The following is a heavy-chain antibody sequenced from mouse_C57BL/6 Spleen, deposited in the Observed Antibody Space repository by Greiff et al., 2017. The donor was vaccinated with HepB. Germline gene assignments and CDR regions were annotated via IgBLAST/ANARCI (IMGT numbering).Heavy chain of an antibody. D-gene: IGHD6-1*01. CDR2: ISYDGSN. J-gene: IGHJ3*01. CDR3: ASPGLSWFAY. Sequence: DVKLQESGPGLVKPSQSLSLTCSVTGYSITSGYYWNWIRQFPGNKLEWMGYISYDGSNNYNPSLKNRISITRDTSKNQFFLKLNSVTTEDTATYYCASPGLSWFAYWGQGTLVTVSA. CDR1: GYSITSGYY. V-gene: IGHV3-6*01.